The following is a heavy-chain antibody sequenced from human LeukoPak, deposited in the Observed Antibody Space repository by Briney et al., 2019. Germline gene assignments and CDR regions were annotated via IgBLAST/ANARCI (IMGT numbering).Heavy chain of an antibody. CDR3: AKVYVGSWYAYDH. J-gene: IGHJ4*02. CDR2: ISGDGGTT. V-gene: IGHV3-43*02. CDR1: GXTFDDYA. Sequence: GGSLRLSCTASGXTFDDYAVHWVRQAPAKGLEWVSLISGDGGTTDYADSVKGRFTISRDNRRNSLYLHMNSLRTEDTALYFCAKVYVGSWYAYDHWGQGTLVTVSS. D-gene: IGHD6-13*01.